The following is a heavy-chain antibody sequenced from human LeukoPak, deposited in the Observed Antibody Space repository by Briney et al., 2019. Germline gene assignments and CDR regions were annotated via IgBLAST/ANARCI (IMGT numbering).Heavy chain of an antibody. J-gene: IGHJ4*02. CDR3: ARVKASSTSWTFYQ. CDR2: IYSSGST. Sequence: SETLSLTCSVSGGSTNSYYWSWIRQSGGKGLEWIGRIYSSGSTVYNPSLNSRLTMSIDTSKNQFSLTLKSVTATDTAVYYFARVKASSTSWTFYQWGQGALVTVS. CDR1: GGSTNSYY. V-gene: IGHV4-4*07. D-gene: IGHD2-2*01.